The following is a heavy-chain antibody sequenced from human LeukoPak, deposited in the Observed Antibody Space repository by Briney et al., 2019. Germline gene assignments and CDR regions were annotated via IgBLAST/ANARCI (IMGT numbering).Heavy chain of an antibody. CDR1: GGSISSSSYY. D-gene: IGHD5-12*01. CDR2: IYYSGST. CDR3: ARGYTTDIVAPGASYYYYYMDV. V-gene: IGHV4-39*07. Sequence: SETLSLTCTVSGGSISSSSYYWGWIRQPPGKGLEWIGSIYYSGSTYSNPSLQSRVTISVDTSKNQFSLKLSSVTAADTAVYYCARGYTTDIVAPGASYYYYYMDVWGKGTTVTVSS. J-gene: IGHJ6*03.